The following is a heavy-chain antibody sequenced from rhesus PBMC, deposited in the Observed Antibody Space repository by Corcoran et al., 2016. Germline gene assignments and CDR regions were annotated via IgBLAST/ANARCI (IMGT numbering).Heavy chain of an antibody. CDR2: IFWDDDK. CDR3: VRVGSAGPDFDY. J-gene: IGHJ4*01. CDR1: GFPPPTRGLG. D-gene: IGHD6-13*01. V-gene: IGHV2S1*01. Sequence: QVTLKESGPALVKPKQTLKPTCTFSGFPPPTRGLGVGWVRTPPGKALDWLTSIFWDDDKYYSTSLKSRLTISKDTSKPQVVLTMTNMDPVDTATYYCVRVGSAGPDFDYWGQGVLVTVSS.